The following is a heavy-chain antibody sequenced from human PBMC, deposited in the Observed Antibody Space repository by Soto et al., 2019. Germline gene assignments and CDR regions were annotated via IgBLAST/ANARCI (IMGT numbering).Heavy chain of an antibody. Sequence: GGSLRLSCTGSGFSFFSYAMSWVRQAPGKGLEWVSTISGSGGHTYYADSVKGRFVVSRDNDKNTVYLHMSSLTGEDTAVYLFVKIEMGWFPHRGQATQVTRSS. D-gene: IGHD1-26*01. V-gene: IGHV3-23*01. CDR2: ISGSGGHT. CDR1: GFSFFSYA. J-gene: IGHJ5*02. CDR3: VKIEMGWFPH.